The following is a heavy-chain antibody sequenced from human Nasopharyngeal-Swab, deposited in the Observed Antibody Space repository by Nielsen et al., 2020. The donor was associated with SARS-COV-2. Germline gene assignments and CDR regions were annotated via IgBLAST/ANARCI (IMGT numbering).Heavy chain of an antibody. D-gene: IGHD6-13*01. J-gene: IGHJ5*02. CDR2: IYYSGST. V-gene: IGHV4-31*03. CDR3: ARGGNSNRRRWFDP. CDR1: RGSISSGGYY. Sequence: SETLSLTCTVSRGSISSGGYYWSWIRQPPGKGLEWIGYIYYSGSTYYNPSLKSRVTISVDTSKNQFSLKLSSVTAADTAVYYCARGGNSNRRRWFDPWGQGTLVTVSS.